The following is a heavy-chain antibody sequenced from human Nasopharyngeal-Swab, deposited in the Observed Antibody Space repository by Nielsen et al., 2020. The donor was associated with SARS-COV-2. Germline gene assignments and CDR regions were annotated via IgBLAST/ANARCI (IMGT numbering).Heavy chain of an antibody. CDR3: AGPYSGSYWSYFDY. V-gene: IGHV3-30-3*01. CDR2: ISYDGSNK. CDR1: GFTFSSYA. Sequence: GESLKISCAASGFTFSSYAMHWVRQAPGKGLEWVAVISYDGSNKYYADSVKGRFTISRDNSKNTLYLQMNSLRAEDTAVYYCAGPYSGSYWSYFDYWGQGTLVTVSS. D-gene: IGHD1-26*01. J-gene: IGHJ4*02.